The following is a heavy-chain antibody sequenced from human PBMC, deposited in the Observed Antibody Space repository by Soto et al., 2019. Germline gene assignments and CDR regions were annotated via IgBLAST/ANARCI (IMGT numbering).Heavy chain of an antibody. Sequence: PSETLSLTCTVSGGSVSSGSYYWSWIRQPPGKGLEWIGYIYYSGSTNYNPSLKSRVTISVDTSKNQFSLKLSSVTAADTAVYYCARDCSSTSCYKSYNWFDPWGQGTLVTVSS. D-gene: IGHD2-2*02. CDR2: IYYSGST. CDR3: ARDCSSTSCYKSYNWFDP. V-gene: IGHV4-61*01. CDR1: GGSVSSGSYY. J-gene: IGHJ5*02.